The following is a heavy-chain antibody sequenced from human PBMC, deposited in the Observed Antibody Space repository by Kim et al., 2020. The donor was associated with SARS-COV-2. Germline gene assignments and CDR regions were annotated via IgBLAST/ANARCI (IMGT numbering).Heavy chain of an antibody. Sequence: GESLKISCKGSGYSFTSYWISWVRQMPGKGLEWMGRIDPSGSYTNFSPSFQGHVTIPADKFISTAYLQRSSLKGSDTAMHYCARHGGGLAARGPDDYWGQGTLVTVSS. CDR3: ARHGGGLAARGPDDY. D-gene: IGHD3-16*01. J-gene: IGHJ4*02. CDR2: IDPSGSYT. V-gene: IGHV5-10-1*01. CDR1: GYSFTSYW.